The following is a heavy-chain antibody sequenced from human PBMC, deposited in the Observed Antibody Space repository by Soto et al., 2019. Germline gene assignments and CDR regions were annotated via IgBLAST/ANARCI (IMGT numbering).Heavy chain of an antibody. Sequence: ASVKVSCKASGYTFTSYGISWVRQAPGQGREWMGWINTYNGNTNHAQKLQGRVTMTTDTSTSTAYMELRSLRSDDTAVYYCARGVGSGTYYNQYNWFDPWGQGTLVTVSS. J-gene: IGHJ5*02. V-gene: IGHV1-18*01. CDR3: ARGVGSGTYYNQYNWFDP. CDR2: INTYNGNT. D-gene: IGHD3-10*01. CDR1: GYTFTSYG.